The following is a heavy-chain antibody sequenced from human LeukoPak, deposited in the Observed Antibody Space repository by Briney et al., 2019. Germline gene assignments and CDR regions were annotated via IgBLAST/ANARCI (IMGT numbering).Heavy chain of an antibody. D-gene: IGHD3-9*01. Sequence: SETLSLTCTVSGGSISSYYWSWIRQPAGKGLEWIGRIYISGSTNYNPSLKSRVTMSVDTSKNQFSLNLSSVTAADTAVYYCARALRPYYDILTPMGWFDPWGQGTLVTVSS. J-gene: IGHJ5*02. V-gene: IGHV4-4*07. CDR2: IYISGST. CDR1: GGSISSYY. CDR3: ARALRPYYDILTPMGWFDP.